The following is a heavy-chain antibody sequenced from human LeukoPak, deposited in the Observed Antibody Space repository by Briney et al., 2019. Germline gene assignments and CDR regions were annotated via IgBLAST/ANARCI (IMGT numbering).Heavy chain of an antibody. CDR3: AKDKRSGQQPHFDY. D-gene: IGHD6-13*01. CDR2: ITWNGDTL. CDR1: GFIFDDYA. V-gene: IGHV3-9*01. J-gene: IGHJ4*02. Sequence: PGGSLRLSCAASGFIFDDYAMHWVRQAPGKGLEWVSVITWNGDTLDYADSVKGRFTISRDNAKNSLYLQMNSLRAEDTALYYCAKDKRSGQQPHFDYWGQGTLVTVSS.